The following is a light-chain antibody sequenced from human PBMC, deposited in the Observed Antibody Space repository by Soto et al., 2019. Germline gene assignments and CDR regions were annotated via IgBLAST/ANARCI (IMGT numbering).Light chain of an antibody. Sequence: QSALTQPASVSGSPGQSITISCSGTSSDVGGYNYVSWYQQHPGKAPKLMIYEVSNRPSGVSNRFSGSKSGNTASLTISGLQAQDEADYHCSSSTSSSTLYVFGTGTKVTVL. CDR1: SSDVGGYNY. CDR3: SSSTSSSTLYV. J-gene: IGLJ1*01. V-gene: IGLV2-14*01. CDR2: EVS.